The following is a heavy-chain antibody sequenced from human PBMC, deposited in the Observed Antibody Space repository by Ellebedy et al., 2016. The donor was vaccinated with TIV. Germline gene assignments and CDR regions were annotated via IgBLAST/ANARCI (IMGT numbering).Heavy chain of an antibody. V-gene: IGHV6-1*01. Sequence: MPSETLSLTCAISGDSVSSNSAGWNWNSQSPSRGLEWLGRTYYRSKWYNDYAVSVKSRITINPDTSKNQFFLQLNSVTPEDTAVYYCARRSSRNVMDVWGQGTTVTVSS. CDR3: ARRSSRNVMDV. J-gene: IGHJ6*02. D-gene: IGHD6-13*01. CDR2: TYYRSKWYN. CDR1: GDSVSSNSAG.